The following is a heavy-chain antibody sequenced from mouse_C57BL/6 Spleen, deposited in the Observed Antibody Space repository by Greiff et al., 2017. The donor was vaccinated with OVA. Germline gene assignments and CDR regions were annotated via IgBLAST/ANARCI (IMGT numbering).Heavy chain of an antibody. Sequence: QVQLQQPGAELVMPGASVKLSCKASGYTFTSYWMHWVKQRPGQGLEWIGEIDPSDSYTNYNQKFKGKSTLTVDKSSSTAYMQLSSLTSEDAAVYYCARNGVLSWFAYWGQGTLVTVSA. V-gene: IGHV1-69*01. CDR2: IDPSDSYT. J-gene: IGHJ3*01. CDR1: GYTFTSYW. D-gene: IGHD6-1*01. CDR3: ARNGVLSWFAY.